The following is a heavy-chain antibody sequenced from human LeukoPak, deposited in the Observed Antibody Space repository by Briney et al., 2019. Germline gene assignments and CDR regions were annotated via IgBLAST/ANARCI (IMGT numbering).Heavy chain of an antibody. CDR3: AKPAYCGGDCSTFYFDY. CDR1: GFTFNYYW. D-gene: IGHD2-21*02. J-gene: IGHJ4*02. V-gene: IGHV3-7*05. CDR2: IKQDGSEK. Sequence: GGSLRLSCAASGFTFNYYWMTWVRQAPGKGLEWVGNIKQDGSEKYYGDSVKGRFTISRDNAKNSLSLEMNSLRAEDTAVYYCAKPAYCGGDCSTFYFDYWGQGALVTVSS.